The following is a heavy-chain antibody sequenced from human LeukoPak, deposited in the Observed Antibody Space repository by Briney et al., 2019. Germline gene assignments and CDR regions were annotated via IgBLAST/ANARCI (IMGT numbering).Heavy chain of an antibody. V-gene: IGHV3-11*04. CDR1: GLTFSDYY. J-gene: IGHJ4*02. CDR3: ARLEDWGTYYFDY. CDR2: ISSSGSTI. D-gene: IGHD7-27*01. Sequence: GGSLRLSCAASGLTFSDYYMSWIRQAPGKGLEWVSYISSSGSTIYYADSVKGRFTTSRDNAKNSLYLQMNSLRAEDTAVYYCARLEDWGTYYFDYWGQGTLVTVSS.